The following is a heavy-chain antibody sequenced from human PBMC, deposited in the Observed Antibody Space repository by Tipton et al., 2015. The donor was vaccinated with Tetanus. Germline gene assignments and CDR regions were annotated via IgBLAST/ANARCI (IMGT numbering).Heavy chain of an antibody. J-gene: IGHJ4*02. CDR2: IGGDGDGI. CDR3: AKLGAVTTPAY. D-gene: IGHD4-17*01. V-gene: IGHV3-23*01. Sequence: SLRLSCAASGFTFSNYAMIWVRQAPGKGLEWVSVIGGDGDGIQYADSVKGRFTISRDNSKNTVYLQMNSLRAEDTAIYYCAKLGAVTTPAYWGQGTLVTVSS. CDR1: GFTFSNYA.